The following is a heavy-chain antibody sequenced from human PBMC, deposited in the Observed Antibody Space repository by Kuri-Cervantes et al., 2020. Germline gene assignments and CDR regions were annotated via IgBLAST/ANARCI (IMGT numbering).Heavy chain of an antibody. Sequence: SETLSLTCAVSGGSISSGGYSWSWIRQPPGKGLEWIGYIYHSGSTYYNPSLKSRVTISVDRSKNQFSLKLSSVTAADTAVYYCASTSQSRDYWGQGTLVTVSS. CDR2: IYHSGST. V-gene: IGHV4-30-2*01. CDR3: ASTSQSRDY. CDR1: GGSISSGGYS. D-gene: IGHD2-2*01. J-gene: IGHJ4*02.